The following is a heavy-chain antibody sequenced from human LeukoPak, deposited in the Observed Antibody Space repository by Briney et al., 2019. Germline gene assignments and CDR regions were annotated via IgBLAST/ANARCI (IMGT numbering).Heavy chain of an antibody. D-gene: IGHD3-16*01. CDR1: GGSISSSSYY. V-gene: IGHV4-39*07. CDR3: ARGLYTTYWFDP. Sequence: PSETLSLTCTVSGGSISSSSYYWGWIRQPPGKGLEWIGSIYYSGSTYYNPSLKSRVTISVDTSKNQFSLKLSSVTAADTAVYYCARGLYTTYWFDPWGQGTLVTVSS. CDR2: IYYSGST. J-gene: IGHJ5*02.